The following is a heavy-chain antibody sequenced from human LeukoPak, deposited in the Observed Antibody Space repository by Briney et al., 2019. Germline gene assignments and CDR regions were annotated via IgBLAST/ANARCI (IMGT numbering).Heavy chain of an antibody. D-gene: IGHD6-19*01. CDR3: SPLGSGVDY. V-gene: IGHV3-23*01. J-gene: IGHJ4*02. CDR1: GFIFYNYA. Sequence: GGSLRLSCAASGFIFYNYAMSWVRQAPGKGLEWVSVIGVGGGKTYYADSVKGRFTISRDDSKNTLYLEMNSLRAEDTAVYYCSPLGSGVDYWGQGTMVTVTS. CDR2: IGVGGGKT.